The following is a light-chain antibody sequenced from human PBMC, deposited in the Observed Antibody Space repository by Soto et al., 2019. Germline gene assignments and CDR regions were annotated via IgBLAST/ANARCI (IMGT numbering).Light chain of an antibody. J-gene: IGKJ4*01. CDR1: QSISGQ. Sequence: GDRVTVTCRASQSISGQLAWYQQRPGKAPNLLISDASNLNGGVPSRFSGSGSGTEFTLTISSLQPDDFATYYCQHYNAYPVTFDGGTKVEIK. CDR3: QHYNAYPVT. CDR2: DAS. V-gene: IGKV1-5*01.